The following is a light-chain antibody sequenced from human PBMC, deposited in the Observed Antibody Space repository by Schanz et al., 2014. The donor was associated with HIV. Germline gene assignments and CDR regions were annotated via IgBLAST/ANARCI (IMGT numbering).Light chain of an antibody. CDR2: GAS. CDR1: QSISTH. Sequence: EIVLTQSPGTLSLSPGEVGTLSCRASQSISTHLAWYQQKPGQAPTLLIYGASKRATGIPDRFIGSGSGTDFTLTINRLEPEDFAVYYCQQYANSPPYSFGQGTKLEIK. CDR3: QQYANSPPYS. J-gene: IGKJ2*01. V-gene: IGKV3-20*01.